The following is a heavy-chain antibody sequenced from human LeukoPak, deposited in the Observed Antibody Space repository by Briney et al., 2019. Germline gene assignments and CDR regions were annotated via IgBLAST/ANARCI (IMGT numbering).Heavy chain of an antibody. CDR1: GGTFGNYG. D-gene: IGHD3-16*01. CDR3: ARGPYDGTFYFDS. CDR2: TIPIRGMT. V-gene: IGHV1-69*04. J-gene: IGHJ4*02. Sequence: SVKVSYKISGGTFGNYGISWVRQAPGQGLEWMGRTIPIRGMTNYAQKFQGRVTITADTSTSTAYMELSSLTSEDTAVYFCARGPYDGTFYFDSWGQGTLVIVSS.